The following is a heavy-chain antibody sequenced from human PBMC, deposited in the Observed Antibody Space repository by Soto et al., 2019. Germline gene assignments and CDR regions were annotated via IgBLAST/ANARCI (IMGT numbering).Heavy chain of an antibody. CDR3: ARPGGGYYKDGMDV. V-gene: IGHV1-8*01. Sequence: ASVKVSCKASGYTFTSYDINWARQATGQGLEWMGWMSPNSGNTGYAQKFQGRVTMTRNTSISTAYMELSSRRSEDTAVYYCARPGGGYYKDGMDVWGQGTTVTVPS. CDR2: MSPNSGNT. CDR1: GYTFTSYD. J-gene: IGHJ6*02. D-gene: IGHD3-3*01.